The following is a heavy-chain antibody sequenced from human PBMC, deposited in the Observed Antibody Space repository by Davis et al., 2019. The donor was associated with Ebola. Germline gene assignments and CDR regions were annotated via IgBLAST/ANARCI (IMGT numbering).Heavy chain of an antibody. CDR2: ISYDGSNK. D-gene: IGHD3-16*01. CDR1: GFTFSSYA. CDR3: ARDPHNRNYWDY. V-gene: IGHV3-30-3*01. J-gene: IGHJ4*02. Sequence: GESLKISCAASGFTFSSYAMHWVRQAPGKGLEWVAVISYDGSNKYYADSVKGRFTISRDNSKNTLYLQMNSLRAEDTAVYYCARDPHNRNYWDYWGQGTLVTVSS.